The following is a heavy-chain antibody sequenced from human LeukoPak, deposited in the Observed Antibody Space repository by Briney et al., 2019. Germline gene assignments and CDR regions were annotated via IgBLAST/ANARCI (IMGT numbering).Heavy chain of an antibody. D-gene: IGHD2-2*02. CDR2: INHSGST. CDR1: GGSFSGYY. CDR3: AXXXXXXXXXXYQLPYPNWFDP. V-gene: IGHV4-34*01. J-gene: IGHJ5*02. Sequence: PSETLSLTCAVYGGSFSGYYWSWIRQPPGKGLEWIGEINHSGSTNYNPSLKSRVTISVDTSKNQFSLKLGSVTAAGPAVYYCAXXXXXXXXXXYQLPYPNWFDPWGQGTLVTVSS.